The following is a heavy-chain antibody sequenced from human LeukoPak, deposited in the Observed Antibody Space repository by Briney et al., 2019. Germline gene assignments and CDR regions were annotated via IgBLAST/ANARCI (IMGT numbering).Heavy chain of an antibody. V-gene: IGHV4-59*01. Sequence: SETLSLTCSVSGDSIRSYYWSWIRQPPGKGLEWIGQTFYSGSTNYNPSLKSRVTISLDTSKNQFLLKVSSVTSADTAVYYCAREARYSGYGNDPFDIWGQGTMVTVSS. D-gene: IGHD5-12*01. J-gene: IGHJ3*02. CDR3: AREARYSGYGNDPFDI. CDR2: TFYSGST. CDR1: GDSIRSYY.